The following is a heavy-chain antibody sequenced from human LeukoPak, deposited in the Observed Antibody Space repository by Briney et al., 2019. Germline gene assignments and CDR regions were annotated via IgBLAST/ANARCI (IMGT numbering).Heavy chain of an antibody. CDR1: GFTFSSYS. Sequence: GGSLRLSCAASGFTFSSYSMNWVRQAPGKGLEWVSSISSSSSHIYYADSVKGRFTISRDDAKNSLYLQMNSLRAEDTAVYYCAREDDYGDRGDAFDIWGQGTMVTVSS. D-gene: IGHD4-17*01. CDR2: ISSSSSHI. CDR3: AREDDYGDRGDAFDI. J-gene: IGHJ3*02. V-gene: IGHV3-21*01.